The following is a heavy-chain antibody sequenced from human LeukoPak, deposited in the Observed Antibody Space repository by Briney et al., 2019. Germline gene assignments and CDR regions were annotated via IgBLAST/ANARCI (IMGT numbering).Heavy chain of an antibody. CDR1: GGSISSYY. CDR3: ARDLVPAAISSPYYYYGMDV. D-gene: IGHD2-2*01. J-gene: IGHJ6*02. Sequence: PSETLSLTCTVSGGSISSYYWSWIRQPAGKGLEWIGRIYTSGSTNYNPSLKSRVTMSVDTSKNQFSLKLSSVTAADTAVYYCARDLVPAAISSPYYYYGMDVWGQGTTVTVSS. CDR2: IYTSGST. V-gene: IGHV4-4*07.